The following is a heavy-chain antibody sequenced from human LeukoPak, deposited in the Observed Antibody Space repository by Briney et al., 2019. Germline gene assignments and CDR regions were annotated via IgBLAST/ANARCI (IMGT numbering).Heavy chain of an antibody. Sequence: SETLSLTCTVSGGSISSSNYYWGWIRQPPGKGLEWVGYISYSGSTNYNPSLKSRVTISVDTSKNQFSLKLSSVTAADTAVYYCARDGMTFFDYWGQGTLVTVSS. CDR1: GGSISSSNYY. J-gene: IGHJ4*02. CDR3: ARDGMTFFDY. V-gene: IGHV4-39*07. D-gene: IGHD1-14*01. CDR2: ISYSGST.